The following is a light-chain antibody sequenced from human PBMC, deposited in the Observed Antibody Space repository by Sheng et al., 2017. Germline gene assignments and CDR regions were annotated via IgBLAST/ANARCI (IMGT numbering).Light chain of an antibody. J-gene: IGKJ1*01. CDR1: QNINRY. CDR2: AAS. CDR3: QQSSVIPRT. V-gene: IGKV1-39*01. Sequence: DIQMTQSPSSLSASLGDRLTITCRASQNINRYLSWYQQKPGKAPKLLIYAASSLQSGVPSRFSGSGSGTDFTLTISSLQREDFATYYCQQSSVIPRTFGQGTKVEIK.